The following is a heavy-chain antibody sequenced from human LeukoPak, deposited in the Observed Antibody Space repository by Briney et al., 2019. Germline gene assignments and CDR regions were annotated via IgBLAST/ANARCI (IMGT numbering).Heavy chain of an antibody. CDR1: GGSISGGSYY. J-gene: IGHJ5*02. Sequence: SQTLSLTCTASGGSISGGSYYWSWIRQPAGKGLEWIGRIYTSGSTNYNPSLKSRVTISVDTSKNQFSLKLSSVTAADTAVYYCASTLVVPAATNWFDPWGQGTLVTVSS. V-gene: IGHV4-61*02. D-gene: IGHD2-2*01. CDR3: ASTLVVPAATNWFDP. CDR2: IYTSGST.